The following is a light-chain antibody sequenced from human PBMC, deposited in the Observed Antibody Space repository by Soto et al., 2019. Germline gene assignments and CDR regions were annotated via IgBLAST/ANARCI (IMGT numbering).Light chain of an antibody. CDR3: AAWDDSLNGVV. V-gene: IGLV1-44*01. CDR2: STN. CDR1: SSNIGSNT. J-gene: IGLJ2*01. Sequence: QSVLTQPPSASGTPGQRVTISCSGSSSNIGSNTVNWYQQLPGTAPKLLIYSTNQRPSGVPDRFSGSKSGPSASLAISGLQSEDEADYYCAAWDDSLNGVVFGGGTKLNVL.